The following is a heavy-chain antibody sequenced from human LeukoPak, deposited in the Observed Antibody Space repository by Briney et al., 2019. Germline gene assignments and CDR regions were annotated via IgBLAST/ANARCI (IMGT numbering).Heavy chain of an antibody. CDR3: ARWTTTFLDY. CDR1: GYTFTNYY. CDR2: SNPSGDSA. Sequence: ASVKVSCKASGYTFTNYYIHWVRQAPGHGLEWMGISNPSGDSANYAQKFQGRVTMTRDTSTSTVYMDLSSLRSEDTAVYYCARWTTTFLDYWGQGTLVTVSS. V-gene: IGHV1-46*01. J-gene: IGHJ4*02. D-gene: IGHD1-1*01.